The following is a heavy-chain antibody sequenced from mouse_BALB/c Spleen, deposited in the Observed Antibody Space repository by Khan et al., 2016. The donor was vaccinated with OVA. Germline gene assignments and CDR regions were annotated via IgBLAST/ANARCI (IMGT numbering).Heavy chain of an antibody. CDR3: ARYRDYCTSSSYYFDS. Sequence: QIQLVQSGPELKKPGETVKISCKASGYTFTNYGMNWVKQSPGKGLKWMGWINTYTGEPTYIDDFKGRFAFSLETSASTAYLQINNLRNEDMATYVCARYRDYCTSSSYYFDSWGQGTTLTVSS. CDR1: GYTFTNYG. V-gene: IGHV9-1*02. D-gene: IGHD1-1*01. CDR2: INTYTGEP. J-gene: IGHJ2*01.